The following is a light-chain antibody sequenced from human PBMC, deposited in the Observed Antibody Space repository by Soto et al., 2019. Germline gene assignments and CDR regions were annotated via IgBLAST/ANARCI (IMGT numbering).Light chain of an antibody. CDR2: GAS. Sequence: EIVMTQSPATLSVSPGERATLSCRASQTVINNLAWYQQKPGQAPRLLIYGASTRATGLPARFSGSGSGTEFTLTISSLQSEDFALYHCQQYNNWPITFGQGTRLEIK. CDR3: QQYNNWPIT. CDR1: QTVINN. J-gene: IGKJ5*01. V-gene: IGKV3-15*01.